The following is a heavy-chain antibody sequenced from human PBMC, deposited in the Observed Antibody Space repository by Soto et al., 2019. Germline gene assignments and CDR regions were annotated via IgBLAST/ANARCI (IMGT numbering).Heavy chain of an antibody. CDR3: ARGLQQLVLGYFQH. D-gene: IGHD6-13*01. J-gene: IGHJ1*01. Sequence: VASVKVSCKASGGTFSSYAISWVRQAPGQGLEWMGGIIPIFGTANYAQKFQGRVTITADESTSTAYMELSSLRSEDTAVYYCARGLQQLVLGYFQHWGQGTLVTVPS. CDR2: IIPIFGTA. V-gene: IGHV1-69*13. CDR1: GGTFSSYA.